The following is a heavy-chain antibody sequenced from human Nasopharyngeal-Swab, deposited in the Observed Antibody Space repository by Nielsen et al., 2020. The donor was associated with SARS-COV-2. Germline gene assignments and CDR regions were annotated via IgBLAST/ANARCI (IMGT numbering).Heavy chain of an antibody. D-gene: IGHD2-8*01. CDR1: GYTFTSYD. CDR2: MNPNSGNT. CDR3: ARGPPCTNGVCNRYYMDV. J-gene: IGHJ6*03. V-gene: IGHV1-8*01. Sequence: ASVKVSCKASGYTFTSYDINWVRQATGQGLEWMGWMNPNSGNTGYAQKFQGRVTMTRNTSISTAYMELSSLRSEDTAVYYCARGPPCTNGVCNRYYMDVWGKGTTVTVSS.